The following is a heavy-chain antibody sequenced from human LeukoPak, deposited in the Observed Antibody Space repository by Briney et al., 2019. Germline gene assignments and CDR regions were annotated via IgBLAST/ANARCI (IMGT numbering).Heavy chain of an antibody. Sequence: ASVKVSCKASGYTFTGYYMRWVRQAPGQGLEWMGWINPNSGGTNYAQKFQGRVTMTRDTSISTAYMELSRLRSDDTAVYYCARGRYCSSTRSRYCSGGSFLYFDYWGQGTLVTVSS. D-gene: IGHD2-15*01. J-gene: IGHJ4*02. V-gene: IGHV1-2*02. CDR2: INPNSGGT. CDR1: GYTFTGYY. CDR3: ARGRYCSSTRSRYCSGGSFLYFDY.